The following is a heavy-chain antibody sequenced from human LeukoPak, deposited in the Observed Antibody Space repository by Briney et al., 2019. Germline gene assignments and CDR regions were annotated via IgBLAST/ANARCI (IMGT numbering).Heavy chain of an antibody. Sequence: PGGSLRLSCAASGFTFSSYGMHWVRQAPGKGLEWVAVISYDGSNKYYADSVKGRFTISRDNSKNTLYLQMNSLRAEDTVVYYCAKDLGGYWGQGTLVTVSS. CDR2: ISYDGSNK. CDR1: GFTFSSYG. D-gene: IGHD3-16*01. J-gene: IGHJ4*02. CDR3: AKDLGGY. V-gene: IGHV3-30*18.